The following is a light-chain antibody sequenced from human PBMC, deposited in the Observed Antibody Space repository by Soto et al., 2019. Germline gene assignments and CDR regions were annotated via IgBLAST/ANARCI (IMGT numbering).Light chain of an antibody. CDR1: SSDVGSYNL. V-gene: IGLV2-23*01. CDR2: EGS. Sequence: QSALTQPASVSGSPGQSITISCTGTSSDVGSYNLVSWYQQHPGKAPKLLIYEGSKRPSGVSNRFSGSKSGNTASLTVSGLQAEXEADYYCSSYAGDTTSDVVFGGGTKLTVL. J-gene: IGLJ2*01. CDR3: SSYAGDTTSDVV.